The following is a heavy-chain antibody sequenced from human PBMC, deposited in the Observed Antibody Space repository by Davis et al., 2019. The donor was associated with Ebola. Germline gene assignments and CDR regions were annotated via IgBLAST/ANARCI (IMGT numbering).Heavy chain of an antibody. D-gene: IGHD5-24*01. Sequence: LSLTCSVSGRPLNNYYWSWIRQAPGKGLEWVSYISSSGSTIYYADSVKGRFTISRDNAKNSLYLQMNSLRAEDTAVYYCARDGYNPYYYYYYGMDVWGQGTTVTVSS. V-gene: IGHV3-11*01. CDR3: ARDGYNPYYYYYYGMDV. J-gene: IGHJ6*02. CDR1: GRPLNNYY. CDR2: ISSSGSTI.